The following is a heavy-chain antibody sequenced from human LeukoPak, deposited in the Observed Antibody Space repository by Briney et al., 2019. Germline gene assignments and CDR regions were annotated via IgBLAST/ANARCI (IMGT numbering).Heavy chain of an antibody. Sequence: KRGESLKISCKGSGYPFTSYDINWVRQATGQGLEWMGWMNPNSGNTGYAQKFQGRVTITRNTSISTAYMELSSLRSEDTAVYYCARGRDSSGWYPLDYWGQGTLVTVSS. V-gene: IGHV1-8*03. D-gene: IGHD6-19*01. CDR2: MNPNSGNT. CDR1: GYPFTSYD. CDR3: ARGRDSSGWYPLDY. J-gene: IGHJ4*02.